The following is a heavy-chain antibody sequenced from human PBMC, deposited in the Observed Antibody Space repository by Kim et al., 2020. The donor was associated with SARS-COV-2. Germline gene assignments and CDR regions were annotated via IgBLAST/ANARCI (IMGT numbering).Heavy chain of an antibody. CDR1: GYTFTSYA. D-gene: IGHD1-1*01. Sequence: ASVKVSCKASGYTFTSYAMHWVRQAPGQRLEWMGWINAGNGNTKYSQKFQGRVTITRDTSASTAYMELSSLRSEDTAVYYCARERGGQLERRAANYYGMDVWGQGTTVTVSS. CDR3: ARERGGQLERRAANYYGMDV. CDR2: INAGNGNT. V-gene: IGHV1-3*01. J-gene: IGHJ6*02.